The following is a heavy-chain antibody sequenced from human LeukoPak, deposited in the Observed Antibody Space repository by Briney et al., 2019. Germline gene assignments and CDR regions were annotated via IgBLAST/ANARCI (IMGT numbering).Heavy chain of an antibody. CDR1: GGSISSYY. CDR3: ARAPDDSSGYYPLDY. CDR2: INHSGST. J-gene: IGHJ4*02. V-gene: IGHV4-34*01. Sequence: SETLSLTCTVSGGSISSYYWSWIRQPPGKGLEWIGEINHSGSTNYNPSLKSRVTISVDTSKNQFSLKLSSVTAADTAVYYCARAPDDSSGYYPLDYWGQGTLVTVSS. D-gene: IGHD3-22*01.